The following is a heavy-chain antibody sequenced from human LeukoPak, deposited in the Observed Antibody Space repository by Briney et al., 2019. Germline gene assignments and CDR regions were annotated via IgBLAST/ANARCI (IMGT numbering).Heavy chain of an antibody. CDR1: GYTFTGYY. J-gene: IGHJ5*02. Sequence: VASVKVSCKASGYTFTGYYMHWVRQAPGQGLEWMGWINPNSGGTNYAQKFQGRVTMTRDTSISTAYMELSRLRSDDTAVYYCARANYYGSGAYNWFDPWGQGTLVTVSS. V-gene: IGHV1-2*02. CDR3: ARANYYGSGAYNWFDP. D-gene: IGHD3-10*01. CDR2: INPNSGGT.